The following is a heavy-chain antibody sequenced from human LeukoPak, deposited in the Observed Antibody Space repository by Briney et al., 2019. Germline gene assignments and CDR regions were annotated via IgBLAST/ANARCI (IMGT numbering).Heavy chain of an antibody. J-gene: IGHJ6*03. D-gene: IGHD3-10*01. Sequence: ASAKASCKASGYTFTGYYMHWVRQAPGQGLEWMGWISPTSGGTNYAQKLQGRVTMTRDTSISTAYMELSRLRSDDTAVYYCAREAYASGSFRTDYYYMDVWGKGTTVTISS. V-gene: IGHV1-2*02. CDR2: ISPTSGGT. CDR1: GYTFTGYY. CDR3: AREAYASGSFRTDYYYMDV.